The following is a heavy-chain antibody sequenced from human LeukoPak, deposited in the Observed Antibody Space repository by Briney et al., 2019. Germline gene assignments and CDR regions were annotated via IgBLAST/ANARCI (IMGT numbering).Heavy chain of an antibody. Sequence: GGSLRLSCAASGFTFRSYSMNWVRQAPGKGLEWVSYISSSSSTIYHADSVKGRFTISRDNSKNTLYLQMNSLRAEDTAVYYCARAPSSGRSGWFIDYWGQGTLVTVSS. CDR1: GFTFRSYS. CDR2: ISSSSSTI. CDR3: ARAPSSGRSGWFIDY. D-gene: IGHD6-19*01. J-gene: IGHJ4*02. V-gene: IGHV3-48*01.